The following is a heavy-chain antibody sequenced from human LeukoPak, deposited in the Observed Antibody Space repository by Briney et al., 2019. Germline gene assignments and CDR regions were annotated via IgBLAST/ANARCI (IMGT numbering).Heavy chain of an antibody. J-gene: IGHJ4*02. CDR3: ARGLAVATAYYFDY. CDR2: ISVYNSNT. V-gene: IGHV1-18*01. D-gene: IGHD5-12*01. CDR1: GYTFTSYG. Sequence: GASVKVSCKASGYTFTSYGINWVRQAPGQGLEWMGWISVYNSNTNCAQKLQGRVTMTTDTSTSTAYMELRSLRSDDTAVYYCARGLAVATAYYFDYWGQGTLVTVSS.